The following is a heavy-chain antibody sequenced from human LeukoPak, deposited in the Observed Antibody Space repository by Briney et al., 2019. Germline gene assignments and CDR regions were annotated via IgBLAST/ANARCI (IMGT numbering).Heavy chain of an antibody. J-gene: IGHJ4*02. V-gene: IGHV1-69*13. CDR2: IIPFLGTT. CDR3: TIIPNVILFTHYFEY. CDR1: GGVFTTYA. D-gene: IGHD2-21*01. Sequence: GASVSVSCKASGGVFTTYAISWVRQAPGQGLEWMGGIIPFLGTTNYAQKFQGRVTITADEPTRTAYMELTYLRSDDTAVYYCTIIPNVILFTHYFEYWGQGTLVTVSS.